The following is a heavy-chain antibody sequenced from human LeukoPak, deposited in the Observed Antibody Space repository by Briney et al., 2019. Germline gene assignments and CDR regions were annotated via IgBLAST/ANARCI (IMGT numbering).Heavy chain of an antibody. Sequence: ASETLSLTCAVYGGSFSGYYWSWIRQPPGKGLEWIGEINHSGSTNYNPSLKSRVTISVDTSKNQFSLKLSSVTAADTAVYYCARFRGRPRGSTMVRGVPKYYFDYWGQGTLVTVSS. J-gene: IGHJ4*02. D-gene: IGHD3-10*01. V-gene: IGHV4-34*01. CDR3: ARFRGRPRGSTMVRGVPKYYFDY. CDR1: GGSFSGYY. CDR2: INHSGST.